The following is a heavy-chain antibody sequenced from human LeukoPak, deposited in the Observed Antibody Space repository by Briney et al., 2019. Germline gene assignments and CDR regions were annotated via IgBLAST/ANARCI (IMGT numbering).Heavy chain of an antibody. V-gene: IGHV4-39*01. Sequence: PSETLSLTCTVSGDSISSSHYYWVWIRPSPGKGRGWIGSIYYGGSTYSNPSLKSRVTISSDTSKNQFSLKLSSVTATDTAVYYCARRSHCTGGSCPPVWGQGTTVTVSS. J-gene: IGHJ6*02. D-gene: IGHD2-8*02. CDR1: GDSISSSHYY. CDR2: IYYGGST. CDR3: ARRSHCTGGSCPPV.